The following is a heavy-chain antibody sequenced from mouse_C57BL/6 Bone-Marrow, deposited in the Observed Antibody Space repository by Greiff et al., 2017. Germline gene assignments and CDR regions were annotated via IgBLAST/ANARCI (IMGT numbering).Heavy chain of an antibody. CDR2: IDPTSGGT. CDR1: GYTFTSYW. CDR3: ARNPYYYGIPDD. V-gene: IGHV1-72*01. D-gene: IGHD1-1*01. J-gene: IGHJ2*01. Sequence: QVQLQQPGAELVKPGASVKLSCKASGYTFTSYWMHWVKQRPGRGLEWIGRIDPTSGGTKYNEKFKSKATLTVDKPSSTAYMQLSSLTSEDSAVXDCARNPYYYGIPDDWGQGTTLTVSS.